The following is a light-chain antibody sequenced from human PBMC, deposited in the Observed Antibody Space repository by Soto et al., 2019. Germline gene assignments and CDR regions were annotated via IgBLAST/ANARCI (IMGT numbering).Light chain of an antibody. CDR2: EVS. CDR1: SSDVGSYNL. J-gene: IGLJ2*01. Sequence: QSVLTQPASVSGSPGQSITISCTGTSSDVGSYNLVSWYQQHPGKAPKLMIYEVSKRPSGVSNRFSGSKSGNTAFLTISGLQAEDEADYYCCSYAGISTLVFGGGTKVTVL. V-gene: IGLV2-23*02. CDR3: CSYAGISTLV.